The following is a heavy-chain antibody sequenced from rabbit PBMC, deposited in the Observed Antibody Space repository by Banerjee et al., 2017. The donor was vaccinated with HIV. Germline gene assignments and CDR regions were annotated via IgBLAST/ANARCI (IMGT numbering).Heavy chain of an antibody. CDR1: GIDFSSSYW. V-gene: IGHV1S45*01. J-gene: IGHJ4*01. CDR2: IDGGSSGST. CDR3: ARDIVGGNVGGNL. Sequence: QQQLEESGGGLVKPGGTLTLTCKASGIDFSSSYWICWVRQAPGKGLEWIACIDGGSSGSTHYATWAKGRFTISKTSSTTVTLQMTSLTAADTATYFCARDIVGGNVGGNLWGPGTLVT. D-gene: IGHD5-1*01.